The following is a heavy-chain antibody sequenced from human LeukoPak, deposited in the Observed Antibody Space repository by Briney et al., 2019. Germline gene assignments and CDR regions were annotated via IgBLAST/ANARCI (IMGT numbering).Heavy chain of an antibody. J-gene: IGHJ4*02. CDR3: ARKGDYYYDSSGYYHATYYFDY. Sequence: PGGSLRLSCAASGFTFSSYWMHWVRQAPGKGLVWVSRINSDGSSTSYADSVKGRFTISRDNAKNTLYLQMNSLRAEDTAVYYCARKGDYYYDSSGYYHATYYFDYWGQGTLVTVSS. CDR2: INSDGSST. V-gene: IGHV3-74*01. D-gene: IGHD3-22*01. CDR1: GFTFSSYW.